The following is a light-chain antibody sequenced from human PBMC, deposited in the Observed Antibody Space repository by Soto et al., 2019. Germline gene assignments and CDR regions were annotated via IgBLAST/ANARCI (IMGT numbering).Light chain of an antibody. CDR3: HQYDTYS. V-gene: IGKV1-5*01. J-gene: IGKJ1*01. CDR1: QDIGGR. CDR2: HAS. Sequence: DIQMTQSPSSVSASVGDRITITCRASQDIGGRLAWFQQKPGKAPKLLIYHASTLVSGVPSRFSGSGSGTEFTLTISSLQPDDFATYFCHQYDTYSFGQGTKVDI.